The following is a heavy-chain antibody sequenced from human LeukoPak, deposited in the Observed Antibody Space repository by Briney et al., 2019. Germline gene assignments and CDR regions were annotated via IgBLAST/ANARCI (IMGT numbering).Heavy chain of an antibody. Sequence: SETLSLTCTVSGGSIGSSSYYWGWIRQPPGKGLEWIGSIYYSGSTYYNPSLKSRVTISIDTSKNQFSLKLSSVTAADTAVYYCARGGSYYFWGQGTLVTVSS. V-gene: IGHV4-39*01. D-gene: IGHD3-10*01. CDR2: IYYSGST. CDR3: ARGGSYYF. CDR1: GGSIGSSSYY. J-gene: IGHJ4*02.